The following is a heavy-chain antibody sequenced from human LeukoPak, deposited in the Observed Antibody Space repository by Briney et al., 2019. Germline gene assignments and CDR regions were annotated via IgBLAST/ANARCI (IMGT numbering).Heavy chain of an antibody. D-gene: IGHD6-19*01. CDR2: ISYDGSNK. J-gene: IGHJ5*02. CDR1: GFTFSSYA. CDR3: ASEQWLVGWFDP. Sequence: GGSLRLSCAASGFTFSSYAMHWVRQAPGKGLEWVAVISYDGSNKYYADSVKGRFTISRDNSKNTLYLQMNSLRAEDTAVYYCASEQWLVGWFDPWGQGTLVTVSS. V-gene: IGHV3-30-3*01.